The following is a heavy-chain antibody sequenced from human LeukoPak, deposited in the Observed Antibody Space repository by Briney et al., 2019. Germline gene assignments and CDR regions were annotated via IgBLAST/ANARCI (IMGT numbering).Heavy chain of an antibody. Sequence: ASVKVSCKASGYTFTGYYMHWVRQAPGQGLEWMGWINPNSGGTNYAQKFQGRDTMTRDTSISTAYMELSRLRSDDTAVYYCARDGSYGAYYYYGMDVWGQGTTVTVSS. CDR1: GYTFTGYY. CDR3: ARDGSYGAYYYYGMDV. CDR2: INPNSGGT. J-gene: IGHJ6*02. V-gene: IGHV1-2*02. D-gene: IGHD5-18*01.